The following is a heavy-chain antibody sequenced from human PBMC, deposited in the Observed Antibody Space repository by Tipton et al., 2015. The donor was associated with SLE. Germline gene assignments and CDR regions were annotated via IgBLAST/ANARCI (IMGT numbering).Heavy chain of an antibody. Sequence: SLRLSCAASGFTFSSYSMNWVRQAPGKGLEWVSSISSSSSYIYYADSLKGRFTISRDNAKNSLYLQMNSLRAEDTAVYYCARGVRGTYYYYYYYMDVWGKGTTVTVSS. J-gene: IGHJ6*03. V-gene: IGHV3-21*04. D-gene: IGHD3-10*01. CDR2: ISSSSSYI. CDR1: GFTFSSYS. CDR3: ARGVRGTYYYYYYYMDV.